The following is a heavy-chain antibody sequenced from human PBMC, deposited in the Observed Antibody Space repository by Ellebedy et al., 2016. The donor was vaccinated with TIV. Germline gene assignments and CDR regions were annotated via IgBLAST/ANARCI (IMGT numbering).Heavy chain of an antibody. CDR2: FDPEDGET. Sequence: ASVKVSCKVSGYTLIDLSMHWVRQAPGKGLEWVGGFDPEDGETIYAQKFQGRVTMTEDTSTDTAYMELSSLRSEDTAVYYCARHTIFGVDFWGQGTLVTVSS. J-gene: IGHJ4*02. D-gene: IGHD3-3*01. CDR1: GYTLIDLS. CDR3: ARHTIFGVDF. V-gene: IGHV1-24*01.